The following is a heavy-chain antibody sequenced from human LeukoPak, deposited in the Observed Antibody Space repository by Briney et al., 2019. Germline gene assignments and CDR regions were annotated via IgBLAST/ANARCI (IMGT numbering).Heavy chain of an antibody. CDR2: ISSYNTNR. Sequence: GASVKVSCKTSGYTLTNFGLSWLRQAPGQGLEWIGWISSYNTNRKYAHKFQGRVTMTTDTSTNTGYMELRSLKSDDTAVYYCAREPQQMVRSDNWFDSWGQGTLVSVSS. V-gene: IGHV1-18*01. J-gene: IGHJ5*01. CDR1: GYTLTNFG. CDR3: AREPQQMVRSDNWFDS. D-gene: IGHD6-13*01.